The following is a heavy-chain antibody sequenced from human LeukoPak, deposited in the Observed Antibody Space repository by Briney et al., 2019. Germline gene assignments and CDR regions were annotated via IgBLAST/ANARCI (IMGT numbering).Heavy chain of an antibody. CDR2: IKQDGSEK. CDR3: ARDFSVGEDGYNRDAFDI. J-gene: IGHJ3*02. D-gene: IGHD5-24*01. V-gene: IGHV3-7*01. Sequence: GGSLRLSRAASGFTFSSYWMSWVRQAPGKGLEWVANIKQDGSEKYYVDSVKGRFTISRDNAKNSLYLQMNSLRAEDTAVYYCARDFSVGEDGYNRDAFDIWGQGTKVTVSS. CDR1: GFTFSSYW.